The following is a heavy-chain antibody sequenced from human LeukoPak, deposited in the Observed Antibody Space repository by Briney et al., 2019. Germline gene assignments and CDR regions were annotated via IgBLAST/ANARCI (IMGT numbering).Heavy chain of an antibody. D-gene: IGHD6-13*01. CDR2: IYSGGST. Sequence: PAGSLRLSCAASGFTVSSNYMSWVRQAPGKGLEWVSVIYSGGSTYYADSVKGRFTISRDNSKNTLYLQMNSLRAEDTDVYYCASSSDDAFDIWGQGTMVTVSS. CDR1: GFTVSSNY. CDR3: ASSSDDAFDI. J-gene: IGHJ3*02. V-gene: IGHV3-53*01.